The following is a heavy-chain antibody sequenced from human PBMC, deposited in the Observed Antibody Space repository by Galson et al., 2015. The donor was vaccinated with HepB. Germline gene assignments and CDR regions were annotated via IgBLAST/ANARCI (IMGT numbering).Heavy chain of an antibody. D-gene: IGHD6-13*01. CDR2: IYYSGST. CDR1: GGSISSSSYY. J-gene: IGHJ5*02. Sequence: ETLSLTCTVSGGSISSSSYYWGWIRQPPGKGLEWIGSIYYSGSTYYNPSLKSRVTISVDTSKNQFSLKLSSVTAADTAVYYCARHGRSIHSSWYAWFDPWGQGTLVTVSS. V-gene: IGHV4-39*01. CDR3: ARHGRSIHSSWYAWFDP.